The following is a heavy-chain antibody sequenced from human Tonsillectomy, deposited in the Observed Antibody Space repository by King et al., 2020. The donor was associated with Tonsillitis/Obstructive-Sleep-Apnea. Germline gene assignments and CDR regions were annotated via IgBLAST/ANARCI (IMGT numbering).Heavy chain of an antibody. V-gene: IGHV3-7*04. CDR2: IKQDGSEK. Sequence: VQLVEYGGGLVQPGGSLRLSCAASGFTFSTYWMTWVRQAPGKGLEWVANIKQDGSEKYYVESVKGRFTISRDNAKNSLYLQMNSLRPEDTAVYYCARDFTGYCSGGNCYSSGENYWGQGTLVTVSS. CDR1: GFTFSTYW. J-gene: IGHJ4*02. D-gene: IGHD2-15*01. CDR3: ARDFTGYCSGGNCYSSGENY.